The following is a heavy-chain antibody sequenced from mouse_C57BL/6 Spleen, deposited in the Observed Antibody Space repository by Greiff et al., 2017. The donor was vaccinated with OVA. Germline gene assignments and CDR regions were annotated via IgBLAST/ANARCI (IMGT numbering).Heavy chain of an antibody. CDR1: GYSITSGYY. V-gene: IGHV3-6*01. CDR3: ARENYYGSSYGYFDV. CDR2: ISYDGSN. Sequence: VQLQQSGPGLVKPSQSLSLTCSVTGYSITSGYYWNWIRQFPGNKLEWMGYISYDGSNNYNPSLKNRISITRDTSKNQFFLKLNSVTTEDTATNYGARENYYGSSYGYFDVWGTGTTVTVSS. J-gene: IGHJ1*03. D-gene: IGHD1-1*01.